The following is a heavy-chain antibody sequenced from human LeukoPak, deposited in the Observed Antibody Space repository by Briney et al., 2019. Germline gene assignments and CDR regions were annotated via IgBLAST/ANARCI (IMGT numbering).Heavy chain of an antibody. D-gene: IGHD5-18*01. J-gene: IGHJ4*02. V-gene: IGHV1-46*01. Sequence: ASVKVSCKASGYTFTSYYIHWVRQAPRQGPEWMGIINPSSGSTSYAQTFQGRVTLTTDTSTGTVFMDLSSLRSEDTAVYYCARDGGYTYGYDYWGQGSLVTVSS. CDR3: ARDGGYTYGYDY. CDR2: INPSSGST. CDR1: GYTFTSYY.